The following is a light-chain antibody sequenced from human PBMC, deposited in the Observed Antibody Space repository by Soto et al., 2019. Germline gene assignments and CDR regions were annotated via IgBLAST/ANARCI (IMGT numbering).Light chain of an antibody. CDR2: DAS. CDR1: QTISTS. V-gene: IGKV3D-15*01. J-gene: IGKJ2*01. Sequence: EIVMTQSPGTLSVSPGERATLSCRAGQTISTSLAWYQQKPGQAPRLLIYDASARATGIPGRFSGSGSGTEFTLTISGLQSDDFAIYYCEQYSNWRYTFGQGTRLEIQ. CDR3: EQYSNWRYT.